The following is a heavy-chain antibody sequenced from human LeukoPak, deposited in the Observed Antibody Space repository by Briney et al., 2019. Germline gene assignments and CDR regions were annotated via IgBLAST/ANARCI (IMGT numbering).Heavy chain of an antibody. J-gene: IGHJ4*02. CDR1: GGSISSSSYY. CDR2: IYYSGST. CDR3: AGSVFDYYYFDY. Sequence: SETLSLTCTVSGGSISSSSYYWGWIRQPPGKGLEWIGYIYYSGSTNYNPSLKSRVTISVDTSKNQFSLKLGSVTAADTAVYYCAGSVFDYYYFDYWGQGTLVTVSS. V-gene: IGHV4-61*05. D-gene: IGHD3-9*01.